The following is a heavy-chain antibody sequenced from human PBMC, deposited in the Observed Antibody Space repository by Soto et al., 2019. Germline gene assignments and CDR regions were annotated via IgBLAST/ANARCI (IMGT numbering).Heavy chain of an antibody. CDR2: ISTANGDT. V-gene: IGHV1-3*04. CDR1: GYTFSNYG. Sequence: QVQLVHSGAEVKKPGASVKVSCRASGYTFSNYGMHWVRQAPGQRLEWLGWISTANGDTKYSQKFQGRVTITRDTSASTVYMELSSLKSEDTAVYYCAREDYKDIIKWFDFWGQATLVTVSS. CDR3: AREDYKDIIKWFDF. D-gene: IGHD1-20*01. J-gene: IGHJ4*02.